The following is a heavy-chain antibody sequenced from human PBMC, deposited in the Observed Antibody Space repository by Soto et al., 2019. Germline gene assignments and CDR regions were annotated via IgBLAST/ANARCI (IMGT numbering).Heavy chain of an antibody. V-gene: IGHV3-21*01. D-gene: IGHD4-17*01. J-gene: IGHJ6*01. CDR3: ARKPATTGYYYYGMDV. CDR1: GFTFSTDT. Sequence: EVQLVESGGGLVKPGGSLRLSCAASGFTFSTDTMNWVRQAPGKGLEWVSSITSSSSSIYYADSVKGRFTISRDNAKNSLYLQMNSLRAEDTAVYYCARKPATTGYYYYGMDVW. CDR2: ITSSSSSI.